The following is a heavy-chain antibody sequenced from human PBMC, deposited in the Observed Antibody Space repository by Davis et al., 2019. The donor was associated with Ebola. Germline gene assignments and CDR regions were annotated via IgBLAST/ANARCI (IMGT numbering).Heavy chain of an antibody. CDR1: GYTFTSYG. D-gene: IGHD2-8*01. V-gene: IGHV1-46*01. Sequence: ASVKVSCKASGYTFTSYGISWVRQAPGQGLEWMGIINPSGGSTSYAQKFQGRVTISVDTSKNQFSLKLSSVTAADTAVYYCARTIVLMVYGGKHCWFDPWGQGTLVTVSS. J-gene: IGHJ5*02. CDR3: ARTIVLMVYGGKHCWFDP. CDR2: INPSGGST.